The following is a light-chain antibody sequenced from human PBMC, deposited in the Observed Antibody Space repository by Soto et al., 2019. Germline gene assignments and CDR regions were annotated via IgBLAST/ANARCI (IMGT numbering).Light chain of an antibody. V-gene: IGKV1-5*01. J-gene: IGKJ2*01. Sequence: DIQLTQSPSTLSAAVGDSVTITCRASQNIRNLLAWYQQKPGKAPKPLIYDASTLKTGVPSRFSGSGSGSEFNFTITGLQPEDIATYWCQQYDTLPYTFGQGTKLEIK. CDR2: DAS. CDR1: QNIRNL. CDR3: QQYDTLPYT.